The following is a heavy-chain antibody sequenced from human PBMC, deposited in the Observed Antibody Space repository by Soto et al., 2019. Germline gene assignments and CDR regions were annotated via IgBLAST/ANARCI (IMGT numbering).Heavy chain of an antibody. CDR1: GFTFSSYS. CDR3: ARAIVVVAAKVFDY. D-gene: IGHD2-15*01. CDR2: ISSSSSTI. J-gene: IGHJ4*02. V-gene: IGHV3-48*01. Sequence: GGSLRLSCAASGFTFSSYSMNWVRQAPGKGLEWVSYISSSSSTIYYADSVKGRFTISRDNAKNSLYLQMNSLRAEDTAVYYCARAIVVVAAKVFDYWGQGTLVTVSS.